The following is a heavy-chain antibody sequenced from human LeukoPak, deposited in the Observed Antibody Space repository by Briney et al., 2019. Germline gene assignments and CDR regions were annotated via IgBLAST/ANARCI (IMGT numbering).Heavy chain of an antibody. CDR2: IYYSGST. Sequence: SETLSLTCTVSGGSISSSSYYWGWIRQPPGKGLEWIGSIYYSGSTYYNPSLKSRVTISVDTSKKQFSLKLSSVTAADTAVYYCARATDYYDSSGILGYWGQGTLVTASS. D-gene: IGHD3-22*01. CDR1: GGSISSSSYY. CDR3: ARATDYYDSSGILGY. J-gene: IGHJ4*02. V-gene: IGHV4-39*07.